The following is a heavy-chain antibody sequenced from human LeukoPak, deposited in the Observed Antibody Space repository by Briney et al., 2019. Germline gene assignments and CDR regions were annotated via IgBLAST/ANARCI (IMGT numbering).Heavy chain of an antibody. CDR3: AKEGSAGMDV. J-gene: IGHJ6*02. CDR2: LYYSGGT. V-gene: IGHV4-31*03. CDR1: SGSISSGGFY. Sequence: SETLSLTCTVSSGSISSGGFYWSWIRQHPGKGLEWIGYLYYSGGTHYNPSLQSRVTISGDTSKQQFSLKLTSVTAADTAVYYCAKEGSAGMDVWGQGTTVIVSS.